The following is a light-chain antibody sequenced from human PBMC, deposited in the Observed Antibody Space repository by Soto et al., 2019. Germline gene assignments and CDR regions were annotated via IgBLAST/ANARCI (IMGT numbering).Light chain of an antibody. Sequence: QSVLTQPPSVSGAPGQRVSISCTGSSSSIGAGYDVHWYQHLPGAAPKLLIFGNGNRPSGVPDRFSASKSGTSASLPISGLQAENEADYYCQSYDSSLSAVIFGGGTKLTVL. CDR3: QSYDSSLSAVI. CDR1: SSSIGAGYD. J-gene: IGLJ2*01. V-gene: IGLV1-40*01. CDR2: GNG.